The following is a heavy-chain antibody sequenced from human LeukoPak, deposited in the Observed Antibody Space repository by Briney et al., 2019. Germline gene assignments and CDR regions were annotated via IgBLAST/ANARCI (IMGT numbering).Heavy chain of an antibody. J-gene: IGHJ4*02. D-gene: IGHD7-27*01. CDR3: ARSLGKLDY. Sequence: SETLSLTCTVSGGSISSYYWSWIRQPPGKGLEWIGYIYYSGSTNYNPSLKSRDTISVDTSKNQFSLKLSSVTAADTAVYYCARSLGKLDYWGQGTLVTVSS. CDR1: GGSISSYY. CDR2: IYYSGST. V-gene: IGHV4-59*01.